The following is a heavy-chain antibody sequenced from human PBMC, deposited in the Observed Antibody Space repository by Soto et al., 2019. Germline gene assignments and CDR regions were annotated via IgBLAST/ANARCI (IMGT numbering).Heavy chain of an antibody. V-gene: IGHV3-23*01. CDR3: ERRGSGSYSDY. CDR1: GFTFSSYA. CDR2: ISGSGGST. D-gene: IGHD1-26*01. Sequence: EVQLLESGGGLVQPGGSLRLSCAASGFTFSSYAMRWVRQAPGEGLEWVSAISGSGGSTYYADSVKGRFTISKDNSKNKLYLQMNSLRAEDTAVYYCERRGSGSYSDYWGQGTLVTVSS. J-gene: IGHJ4*02.